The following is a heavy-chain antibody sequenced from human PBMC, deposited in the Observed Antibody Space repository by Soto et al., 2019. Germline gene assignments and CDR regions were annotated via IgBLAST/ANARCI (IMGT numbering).Heavy chain of an antibody. CDR3: AKDKGEQQLVLSYYYYGMDV. D-gene: IGHD6-13*01. V-gene: IGHV3-23*01. Sequence: GGSLRLSCAASGFTFSSYAMSWVRQAPGKGLEWVSAISGSGGSTYYADSVKGRFTISRDNSKNTLYLQMNSLRAEDTAVYYCAKDKGEQQLVLSYYYYGMDVWGQVTQVTFSS. CDR2: ISGSGGST. J-gene: IGHJ6*02. CDR1: GFTFSSYA.